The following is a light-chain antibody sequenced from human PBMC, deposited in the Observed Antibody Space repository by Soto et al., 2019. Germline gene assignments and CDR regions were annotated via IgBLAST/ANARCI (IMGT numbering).Light chain of an antibody. CDR1: NIRSKS. CDR3: QVWDSNSDHSWV. V-gene: IGLV3-21*02. Sequence: SYELTQAPSVSVAPGQTATIPCGGNNIRSKSVHWYQQKPGQAPLLVVYDDIDRPSGIPERFSGSNSGNTATLTISRVEAGDEADYYCQVWDSNSDHSWVFGGGTKVTVL. CDR2: DDI. J-gene: IGLJ3*02.